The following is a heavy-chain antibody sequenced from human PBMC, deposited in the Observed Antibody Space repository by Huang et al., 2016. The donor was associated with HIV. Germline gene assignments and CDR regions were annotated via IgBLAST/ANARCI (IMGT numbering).Heavy chain of an antibody. J-gene: IGHJ4*02. CDR3: ARGIAAGDY. V-gene: IGHV1-3*01. Sequence: QVQLVQSGAEVKKPGASVKVSCKASGYIFSTYDTHWVRKAPGQRLEWMGRINAGNDNTKYSQRFQGRVTMTRDTAANTAYVELSSLRSEDTGVYYCARGIAAGDYWGQGTLVTVSS. D-gene: IGHD6-25*01. CDR2: INAGNDNT. CDR1: GYIFSTYD.